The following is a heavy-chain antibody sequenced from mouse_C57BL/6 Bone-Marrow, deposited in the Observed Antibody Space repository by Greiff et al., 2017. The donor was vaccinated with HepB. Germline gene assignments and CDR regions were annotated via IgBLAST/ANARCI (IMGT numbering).Heavy chain of an antibody. CDR2: INPRNGGT. CDR3: ARGWLPYAMDY. Sequence: QVQLQQPGTELVKPGASVKLSCKASGYTFTSSWLHGVKQRPGQGLEWIGNINPRNGGTDYSEKLKSKAKLTVDKSSSTAYMQLSSLSSEESAAYYCARGWLPYAMDYWGQGTSVTVSA. CDR1: GYTFTSSW. V-gene: IGHV1-53*01. J-gene: IGHJ4*01. D-gene: IGHD2-3*01.